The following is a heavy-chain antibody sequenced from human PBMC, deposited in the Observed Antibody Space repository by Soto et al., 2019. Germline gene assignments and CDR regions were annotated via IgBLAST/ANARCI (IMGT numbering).Heavy chain of an antibody. CDR3: AKERGDYYDSSGSWFDP. V-gene: IGHV3-23*01. CDR2: ISGSGGNT. J-gene: IGHJ5*02. D-gene: IGHD3-22*01. Sequence: PGGSLRLSCAASGFTFSSYVMSWVRQAPGTWLEWVSAISGSGGNTYYADSVKGRFTISRDNSKNTLCLQMNSLRAEDTAVYFFAKERGDYYDSSGSWFDPWGQGTLVTVSS. CDR1: GFTFSSYV.